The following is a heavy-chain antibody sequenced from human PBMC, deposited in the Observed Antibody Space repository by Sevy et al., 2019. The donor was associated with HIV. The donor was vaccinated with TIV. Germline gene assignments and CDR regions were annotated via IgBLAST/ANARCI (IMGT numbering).Heavy chain of an antibody. D-gene: IGHD3-22*01. Sequence: SETLSLTCTVSGGSISSYYWSWIRQPPGKGLEWIGYIYYSGSTNYNPSLKSRVTISVDTSKNQFSLKLSSVTAADTAVYYCARVKYYDSSGYYYSAYGMDVWGQGTTVTVSS. CDR2: IYYSGST. V-gene: IGHV4-59*01. CDR3: ARVKYYDSSGYYYSAYGMDV. J-gene: IGHJ6*02. CDR1: GGSISSYY.